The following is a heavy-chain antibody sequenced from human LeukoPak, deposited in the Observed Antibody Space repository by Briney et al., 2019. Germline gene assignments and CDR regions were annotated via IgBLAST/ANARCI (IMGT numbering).Heavy chain of an antibody. CDR3: ARGGRIGSGEFDY. Sequence: TSETLSLTCTVSGGSISSYYWSWIRQPPGKGLEWIGYIYYSGSTNYNPSLKSRVTISVDTSKDQFSLKLSSVTAADTAVYYCARGGRIGSGEFDYWGQGTLVTVSS. CDR2: IYYSGST. D-gene: IGHD1-26*01. V-gene: IGHV4-59*01. J-gene: IGHJ4*02. CDR1: GGSISSYY.